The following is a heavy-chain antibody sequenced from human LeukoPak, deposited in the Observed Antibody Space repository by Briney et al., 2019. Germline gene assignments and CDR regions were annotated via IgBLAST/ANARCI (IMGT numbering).Heavy chain of an antibody. CDR1: GFTFSSYS. CDR2: ISSGSTYV. V-gene: IGHV3-21*01. D-gene: IGHD2-2*01. CDR3: ARDLQRYCSSNSCLVDY. Sequence: GGSLRLSCTASGFTFSSYSMNWVRQAPGKGLEWLSSISSGSTYVYYADSVKGRFTISRDNAKNSLYLQMNSLTAEDTAVYYCARDLQRYCSSNSCLVDYRGQGTLVTASS. J-gene: IGHJ4*02.